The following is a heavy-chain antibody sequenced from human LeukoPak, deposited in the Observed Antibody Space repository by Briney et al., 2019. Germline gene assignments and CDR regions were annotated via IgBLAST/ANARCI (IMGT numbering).Heavy chain of an antibody. V-gene: IGHV3-64*01. CDR3: ARVGDNTAFDY. Sequence: KGGFTISRDNSKNTLYLQVGSLRPEDMAVYYCARVGDNTAFDYWGQGTLVTVSS. D-gene: IGHD2-21*01. J-gene: IGHJ4*02.